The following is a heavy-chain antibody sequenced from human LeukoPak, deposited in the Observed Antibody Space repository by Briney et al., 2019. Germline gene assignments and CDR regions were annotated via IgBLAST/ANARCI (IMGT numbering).Heavy chain of an antibody. J-gene: IGHJ4*02. CDR2: ISWSSGSI. V-gene: IGHV3-9*01. CDR1: GFTFDDYA. CDR3: AKDPYDILTGYFDY. D-gene: IGHD3-9*01. Sequence: PGGSLRLSCAASGFTFDDYAMHWVRQAPGKGLEWFSGISWSSGSIGYADSVKGRFTISRDNAKNSLYLQMNSLRAEDTALYYCAKDPYDILTGYFDYWGQGTLVTVSS.